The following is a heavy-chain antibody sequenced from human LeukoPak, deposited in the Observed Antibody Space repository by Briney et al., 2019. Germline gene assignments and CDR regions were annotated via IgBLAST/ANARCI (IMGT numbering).Heavy chain of an antibody. J-gene: IGHJ6*02. V-gene: IGHV3-66*01. D-gene: IGHD4-23*01. CDR1: GFTVSSNY. Sequence: GGSLRLSCAASGFTVSSNYMSWVRQAPGKGLEWVSLIYTGGRTSYADSVKGRFTISRDNSKNTLYLQMNSLRGEDTAVYYCAREGDYGGDSPYYYYGMDVWGQGTTVTVSS. CDR3: AREGDYGGDSPYYYYGMDV. CDR2: IYTGGRT.